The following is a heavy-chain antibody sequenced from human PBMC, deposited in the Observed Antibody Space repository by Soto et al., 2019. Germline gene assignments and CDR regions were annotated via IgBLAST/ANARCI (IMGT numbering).Heavy chain of an antibody. D-gene: IGHD6-6*01. CDR3: ASRYSRSSGYYYGMDV. V-gene: IGHV1-69*13. CDR1: GGTFSSYA. Sequence: GASVKVSCKASGGTFSSYAISWVRQAPGQGLEWMGGIIPIFGTANYAQKFQGRVTITADESTSTAYMELSSLRSEDTAVYYCASRYSRSSGYYYGMDVWGQGTTVTVSS. J-gene: IGHJ6*02. CDR2: IIPIFGTA.